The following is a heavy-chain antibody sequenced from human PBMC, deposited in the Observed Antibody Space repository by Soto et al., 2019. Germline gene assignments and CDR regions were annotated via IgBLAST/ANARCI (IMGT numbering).Heavy chain of an antibody. CDR1: GGSISSSSYC. V-gene: IGHV4-39*01. CDR3: ASEGYFDY. J-gene: IGHJ4*02. Sequence: PSETLSLTCTVSGGSISSSSYCWGWIRQPPGKGLEWIGSIYYSGSTYYNPSLKSRVTISVDTSKNQFSLKLSSVTAADTAVYYCASEGYFDYWGQGTLVTVSS. CDR2: IYYSGST.